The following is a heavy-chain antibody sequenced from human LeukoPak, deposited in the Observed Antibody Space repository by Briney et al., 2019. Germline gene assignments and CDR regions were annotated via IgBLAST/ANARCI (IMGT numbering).Heavy chain of an antibody. CDR2: ISSSSSYI. J-gene: IGHJ4*02. D-gene: IGHD6-19*01. V-gene: IGHV3-21*01. CDR1: GFTFSSYS. Sequence: GGSLRLSCAASGFTFSSYSMNWVRQAPGKGLEWVSSISSSSSYIYYADSVKGRFTISRDNAKNSLYLQMNGLRAEDTAVYYCARDGVAVAAPFDYWGQGTLVTVSS. CDR3: ARDGVAVAAPFDY.